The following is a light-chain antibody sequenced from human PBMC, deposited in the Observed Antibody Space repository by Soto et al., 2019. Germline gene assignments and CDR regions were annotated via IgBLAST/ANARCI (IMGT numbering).Light chain of an antibody. CDR3: QQYESFSPYT. V-gene: IGKV1-5*01. Sequence: MTQSPAALSVSPGERATLSCRASESVSSNLAWYQQKPGKAPKLLIYDASTLESGVPSRFSGSGFGTEFTLTINSLQPDDFGTYYCQQYESFSPYTFGRGTRLEIK. J-gene: IGKJ2*01. CDR1: ESVSSN. CDR2: DAS.